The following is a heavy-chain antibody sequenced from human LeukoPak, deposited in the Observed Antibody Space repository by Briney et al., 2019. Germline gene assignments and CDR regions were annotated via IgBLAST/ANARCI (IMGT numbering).Heavy chain of an antibody. CDR3: ARAPSEIGGYYPEYFRH. Sequence: GGSLLLSCAASGFTFSSYWMHWVRQAPGKGLVCVSRIKSDGSTNYADSVKGRFTISRDNAKNTVSLQMNSLRAEDTGVYYCARAPSEIGGYYPEYFRHWGQGTLVTVSS. CDR2: IKSDGST. V-gene: IGHV3-74*01. CDR1: GFTFSSYW. J-gene: IGHJ1*01. D-gene: IGHD3-22*01.